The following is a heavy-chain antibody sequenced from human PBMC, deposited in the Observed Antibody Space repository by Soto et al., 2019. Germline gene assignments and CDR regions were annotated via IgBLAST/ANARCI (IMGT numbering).Heavy chain of an antibody. CDR3: ARGGDSGARYCYGMDV. V-gene: IGHV1-2*02. CDR1: GYTFTGYY. CDR2: INPNSGGT. Sequence: QVQLVQSGAEVKKPGASVKVSCKASGYTFTGYYMHWVRQAPGQGREWMGWINPNSGGTNYAQKFQGRVTMTSDTSISTAYMERSRLRSDDTAVYYCARGGDSGARYCYGMDVWGQGTTVTVSS. J-gene: IGHJ6*02. D-gene: IGHD6-25*01.